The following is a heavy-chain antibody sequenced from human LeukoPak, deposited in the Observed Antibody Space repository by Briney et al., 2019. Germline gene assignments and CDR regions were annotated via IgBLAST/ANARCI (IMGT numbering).Heavy chain of an antibody. D-gene: IGHD3-16*02. Sequence: NPSETLSLTCAVYGGSFSGYYWNWIRQPPEKGLEWIGRIYTSGSTNYNPSLKSRVTMSVDTSKNQFSLKLTSVTAADTAVYYCARGGHDYVWGSYRSHYYYMDVWGKGTTVTVSS. J-gene: IGHJ6*03. CDR3: ARGGHDYVWGSYRSHYYYMDV. CDR1: GGSFSGYY. CDR2: IYTSGST. V-gene: IGHV4-59*10.